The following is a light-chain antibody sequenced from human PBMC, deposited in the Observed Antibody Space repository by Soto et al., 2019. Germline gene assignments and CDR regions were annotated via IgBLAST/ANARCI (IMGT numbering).Light chain of an antibody. CDR3: QQYNSYRVT. Sequence: DMQMNQSPSTLSASVGDRVTITCRASQSISSWLAWYQQKPGKAPKLLIYKASSLESGVPSRFSGSGSGTEFTLTISSLQPDDFATYYCQQYNSYRVTFGQGTRLEIK. V-gene: IGKV1-5*03. J-gene: IGKJ5*01. CDR2: KAS. CDR1: QSISSW.